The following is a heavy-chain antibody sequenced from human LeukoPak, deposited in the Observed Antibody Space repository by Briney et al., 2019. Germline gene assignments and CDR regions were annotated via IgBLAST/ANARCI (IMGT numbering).Heavy chain of an antibody. CDR1: GDSITTSRYY. Sequence: SETLSLTCSVSGDSITTSRYYWGWIRQSPGKGLEWIGRGDYFGNAYYRPSLMSRATICIHTSKKRDSLNLTFLIARDTDIYYCATEKEGSYFESWGRGTLVSVFS. D-gene: IGHD3-10*01. J-gene: IGHJ4*02. CDR3: ATEKEGSYFES. CDR2: GDYFGNA. V-gene: IGHV4-39*01.